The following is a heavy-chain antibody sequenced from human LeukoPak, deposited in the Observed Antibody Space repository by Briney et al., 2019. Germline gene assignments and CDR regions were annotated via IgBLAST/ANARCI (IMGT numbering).Heavy chain of an antibody. D-gene: IGHD2-21*02. Sequence: GGSLSLSCAASRFTFSNSAMSWVRQAPGEGLVGVAATSGRGGRTYSADSVKGRFTVSRDNSKYTLSLQVHSLSDEDRATYSCAKEVCCGRDCYTPGYGVDVWGQGTTVTVSS. CDR2: TSGRGGRT. J-gene: IGHJ6*02. CDR3: AKEVCCGRDCYTPGYGVDV. CDR1: RFTFSNSA. V-gene: IGHV3-23*01.